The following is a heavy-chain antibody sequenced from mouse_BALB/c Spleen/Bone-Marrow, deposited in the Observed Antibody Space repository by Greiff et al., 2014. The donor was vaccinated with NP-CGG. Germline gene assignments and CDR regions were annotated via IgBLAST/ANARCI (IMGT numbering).Heavy chain of an antibody. CDR2: ISSGSSTI. J-gene: IGHJ4*01. Sequence: LVESGGGLVQPGGSRKLSCAASGFTFSSFGMHWVRQAPEKGLEWVAYISSGSSTIYYADTVKGRFTISRDNPKNTLFLQMTSLRSEDTAMYYCAAITTVVARYAMDYWGQGTSVTVSS. CDR3: AAITTVVARYAMDY. D-gene: IGHD1-1*01. V-gene: IGHV5-17*02. CDR1: GFTFSSFG.